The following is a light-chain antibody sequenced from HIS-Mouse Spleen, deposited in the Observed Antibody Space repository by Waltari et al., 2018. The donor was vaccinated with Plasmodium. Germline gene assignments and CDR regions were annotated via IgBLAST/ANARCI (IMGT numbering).Light chain of an antibody. CDR1: QSVSSSY. Sequence: EIVLTQSPGTLSLSPGERATLSCRASQSVSSSYLAWYQQKPGHAPRLLILGATSRATGIPDRCSGSGSGTDFTLTISRLEPEDFAVYYCQQYGSSPITFGQGTRLEIK. J-gene: IGKJ5*01. CDR2: GAT. CDR3: QQYGSSPIT. V-gene: IGKV3-20*01.